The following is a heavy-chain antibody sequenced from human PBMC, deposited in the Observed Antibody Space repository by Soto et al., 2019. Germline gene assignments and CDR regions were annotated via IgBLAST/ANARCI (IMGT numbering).Heavy chain of an antibody. Sequence: EVQLVESGGGLVQPGGSLRLSCAASGFTVSSNYMSWVRQAPGKGLEWVSVIYSGGSTYYADSAKGRFTISRDNSKNTLYLQMNSLRAEDTAVYYCASAGGIVLVPAALTYYYWGQGTLVTVSS. D-gene: IGHD2-2*01. CDR2: IYSGGST. CDR3: ASAGGIVLVPAALTYYY. V-gene: IGHV3-66*01. J-gene: IGHJ4*02. CDR1: GFTVSSNY.